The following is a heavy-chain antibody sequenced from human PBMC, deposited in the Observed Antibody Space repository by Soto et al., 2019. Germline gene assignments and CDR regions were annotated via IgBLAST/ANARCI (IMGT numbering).Heavy chain of an antibody. Sequence: SVKVSCKASGGTFSSYAISWVRQAPGQGLEWIGGIIPIIGTANYAQKFQERVTITTDESTSTAYMELSSLRSEDTAVYYCAAEESGGYYYYGMDVWGQGTTVTVSS. CDR3: AAEESGGYYYYGMDV. CDR1: GGTFSSYA. J-gene: IGHJ6*02. V-gene: IGHV1-69*05. D-gene: IGHD3-3*01. CDR2: IIPIIGTA.